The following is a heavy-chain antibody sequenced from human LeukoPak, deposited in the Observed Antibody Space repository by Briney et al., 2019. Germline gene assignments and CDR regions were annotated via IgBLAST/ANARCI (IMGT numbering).Heavy chain of an antibody. D-gene: IGHD1-1*01. CDR2: ISGSNDNT. CDR3: AKDLQYNNWYFTY. CDR1: GFTFSRYV. Sequence: GGSLRLSCAASGFTFSRYVMSWVRQAPGKGLEWVSTISGSNDNTYYADSVKGRFTISRDISKNTLYLQMNSLRAEDTAVYYCAKDLQYNNWYFTYWGQGTLVTVSS. J-gene: IGHJ4*02. V-gene: IGHV3-23*01.